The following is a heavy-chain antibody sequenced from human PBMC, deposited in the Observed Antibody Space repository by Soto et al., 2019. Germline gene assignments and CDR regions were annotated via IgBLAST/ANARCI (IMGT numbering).Heavy chain of an antibody. CDR2: ISSSSSYI. J-gene: IGHJ6*02. CDR3: AKVSLGALTFTDYYYYGLDV. D-gene: IGHD1-26*01. V-gene: IGHV3-21*01. Sequence: PGGSLRLSCAASGFTSSSYSMNWVRQAPGKGLEWVSSISSSSSYIYYADSVKGRFTISRDNAKNSLYLQMNSLRAEDTAVYYCAKVSLGALTFTDYYYYGLDVCGQGTTVTVSS. CDR1: GFTSSSYS.